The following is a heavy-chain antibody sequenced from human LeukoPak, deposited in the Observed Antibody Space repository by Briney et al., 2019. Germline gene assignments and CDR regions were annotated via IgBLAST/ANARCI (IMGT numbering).Heavy chain of an antibody. V-gene: IGHV3-21*01. D-gene: IGHD2-2*01. CDR3: AGTASSTSCYDY. Sequence: GGSLRLSCAASGFTFSSYSMNWVRQAPGKGLEWVSSISSSSSYIYYADSVKGRFTISRDNAKNSLYLQMNSLRAEDTAVYYCAGTASSTSCYDYWGQGTLVTVSS. CDR1: GFTFSSYS. CDR2: ISSSSSYI. J-gene: IGHJ4*02.